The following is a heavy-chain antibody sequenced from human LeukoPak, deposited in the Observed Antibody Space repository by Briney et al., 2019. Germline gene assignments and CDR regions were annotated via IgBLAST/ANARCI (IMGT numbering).Heavy chain of an antibody. CDR3: ARGGWFGELLSPFYYYYGKDV. J-gene: IGHJ6*04. CDR2: IYYSGST. CDR1: GGSISSGDYY. Sequence: SETLSLTCTVSGGSISSGDYYWSWIRQPPGKGLEWIGYIYYSGSTYYNPSLKSRVTISVDTSKNQFSLKLSSVTAADTAVYYCARGGWFGELLSPFYYYYGKDVWGKGTTVTVSS. D-gene: IGHD3-10*01. V-gene: IGHV4-30-4*01.